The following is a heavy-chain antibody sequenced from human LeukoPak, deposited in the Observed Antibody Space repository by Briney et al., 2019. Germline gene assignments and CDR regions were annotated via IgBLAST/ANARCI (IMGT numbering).Heavy chain of an antibody. Sequence: SEALSLTCSVSGGSISNYYWSWIRQPAGKGLEWIGRIYTSGSTNYNPSLKSRVTMSVDTSKNQFSLKLSSVTAADTAVYYCARARAAYNWLDPWGQGTLVTVSS. CDR1: GGSISNYY. CDR3: ARARAAYNWLDP. J-gene: IGHJ5*02. CDR2: IYTSGST. V-gene: IGHV4-4*07. D-gene: IGHD6-25*01.